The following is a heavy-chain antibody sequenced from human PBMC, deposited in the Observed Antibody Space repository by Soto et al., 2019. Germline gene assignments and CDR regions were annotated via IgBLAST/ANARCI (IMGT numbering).Heavy chain of an antibody. CDR3: ARDIVVLPAANRYGLDA. CDR2: INHRGST. V-gene: IGHV4-34*01. Sequence: PSETLSLTCAVYGASLSGYYWTWIRQTPGKGLEWIGEINHRGSTKYNPSLKSRVIISADTSKNQFSLKLASVTAADTAVYFCARDIVVLPAANRYGLDAWGPGTTVTVSS. J-gene: IGHJ6*02. D-gene: IGHD2-2*01. CDR1: GASLSGYY.